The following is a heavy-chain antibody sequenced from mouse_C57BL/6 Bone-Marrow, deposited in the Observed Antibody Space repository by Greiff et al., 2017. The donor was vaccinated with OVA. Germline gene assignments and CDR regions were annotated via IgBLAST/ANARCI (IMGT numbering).Heavy chain of an antibody. D-gene: IGHD1-1*01. CDR3: ARQPHYYGSTLYAMDY. V-gene: IGHV2-6-1*01. CDR1: GFSLTSYG. CDR2: IWSDGST. Sequence: VKLMESGPGLVAPSQSLSITCTVSGFSLTSYGVHWVRQPPGKGLEWLVVIWSDGSTTYNSALKSRLSISKDNSKSQVFLKMNSLQTDDTAMYYCARQPHYYGSTLYAMDYWGQGTSVTVSS. J-gene: IGHJ4*01.